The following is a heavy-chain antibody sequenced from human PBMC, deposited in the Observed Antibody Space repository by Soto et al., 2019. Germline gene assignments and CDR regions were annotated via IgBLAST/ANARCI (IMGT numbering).Heavy chain of an antibody. V-gene: IGHV3-23*01. CDR1: GFAFGSYY. CDR2: ISGSGSNT. CDR3: AKEAAVAGRPLDY. J-gene: IGHJ4*02. Sequence: EVQLLESGGGLVQPGGSLRFSCAASGFAFGSYYMSWVRQPPGRGLEWVSGISGSGSNTYYADSVRGRFTISRDNSKNTLCLQLNRLRAEETVVYYGAKEAAVAGRPLDYWGQGTLVTVSS. D-gene: IGHD6-19*01.